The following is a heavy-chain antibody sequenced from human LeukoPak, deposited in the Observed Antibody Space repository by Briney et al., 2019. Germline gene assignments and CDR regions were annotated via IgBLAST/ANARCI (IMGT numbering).Heavy chain of an antibody. CDR2: INPNSGGT. Sequence: ASVKLSCKASGYTFTGYYMHWVRQAPGQGLEWMGWINPNSGGTNYAQKFQGRVTMTRDTSISTAYMELSRLRSDDTAVYYCAGDHSSGWYGDYWGQGTLVTVSS. D-gene: IGHD6-19*01. CDR1: GYTFTGYY. V-gene: IGHV1-2*02. CDR3: AGDHSSGWYGDY. J-gene: IGHJ4*02.